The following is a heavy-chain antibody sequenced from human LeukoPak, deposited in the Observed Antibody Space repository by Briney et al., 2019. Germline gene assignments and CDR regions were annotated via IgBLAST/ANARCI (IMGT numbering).Heavy chain of an antibody. V-gene: IGHV4-59*01. D-gene: IGHD3-10*01. CDR3: ARVALAGSGMSYFQH. CDR1: GGSISSYY. J-gene: IGHJ1*01. Sequence: NTSETLSLTCTVSGGSISSYYWSWIRQPPGKGLEWIGYIYYSGSTNYNPSLKSRVTISADTSKNQFSLKLSSVTAEDTAVYYCARVALAGSGMSYFQHWGQGTLVTVSS. CDR2: IYYSGST.